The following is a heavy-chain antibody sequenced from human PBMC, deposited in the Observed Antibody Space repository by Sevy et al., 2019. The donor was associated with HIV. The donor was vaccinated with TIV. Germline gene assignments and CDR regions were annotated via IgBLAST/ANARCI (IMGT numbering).Heavy chain of an antibody. J-gene: IGHJ6*02. CDR2: ISSSGDTI. Sequence: GGSLRLSCAASGFSISDYYMSWIRQAPGKGLQWISYISSSGDTIYYADSAKGRFTISRDNAKNSLYLQLNSLRAEDTAVYYCARDHEKDGELGDYYYYAMDVWGRGTTVTVSS. CDR1: GFSISDYY. CDR3: ARDHEKDGELGDYYYYAMDV. V-gene: IGHV3-11*01. D-gene: IGHD3-16*01.